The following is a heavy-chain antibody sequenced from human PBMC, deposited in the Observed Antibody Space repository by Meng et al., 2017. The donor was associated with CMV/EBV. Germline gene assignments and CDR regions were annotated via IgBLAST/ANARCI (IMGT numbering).Heavy chain of an antibody. CDR1: GYSFTSYW. Sequence: GESLKISCKGSGYSFTSYWIGWVRQMPGKGLEWMGIIYPGDSDTRYSPSFQGQVTISADKSISTAYLQWSSLKASDTAMYYCAIRGGDDSSPSWFDPWGQGTLVTVSS. CDR3: AIRGGDDSSPSWFDP. D-gene: IGHD2-21*02. V-gene: IGHV5-51*01. J-gene: IGHJ5*02. CDR2: IYPGDSDT.